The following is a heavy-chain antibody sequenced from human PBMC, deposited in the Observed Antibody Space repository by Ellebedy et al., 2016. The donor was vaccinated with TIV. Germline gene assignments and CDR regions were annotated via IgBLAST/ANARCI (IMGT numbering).Heavy chain of an antibody. V-gene: IGHV3-11*03. CDR2: ISPDSINT. J-gene: IGHJ4*02. CDR1: GFTFSNHF. CDR3: ASACFGVACHFEH. D-gene: IGHD3-3*01. Sequence: PGGSLRLSCAASGFTFSNHFMSWVRQAPGKGLEWVSYISPDSINTNYGDSVKGRFTVSRDNANTSLFLQLNSLRAEDTAVYYCASACFGVACHFEHWGQGTLVTVSS.